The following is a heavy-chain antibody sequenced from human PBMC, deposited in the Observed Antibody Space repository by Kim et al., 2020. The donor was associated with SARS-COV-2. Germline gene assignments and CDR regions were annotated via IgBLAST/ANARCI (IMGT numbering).Heavy chain of an antibody. V-gene: IGHV3-15*06. CDR2: TT. J-gene: IGHJ4*02. D-gene: IGHD5-18*01. Sequence: TTNYAAPVNGRFTISRDDSKNTLYLQMNSLKTEDTAVYYCTTAFFSSGYWGQGTLVTVSS. CDR3: TTAFFSSGY.